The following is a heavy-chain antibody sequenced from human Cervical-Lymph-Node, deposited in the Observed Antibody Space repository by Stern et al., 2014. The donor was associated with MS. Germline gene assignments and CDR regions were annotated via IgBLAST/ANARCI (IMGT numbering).Heavy chain of an antibody. J-gene: IGHJ4*02. CDR3: ARAAYSTSGYNY. D-gene: IGHD6-6*01. V-gene: IGHV1-69*01. Sequence: VQLVESGAEVKKPGSSVKVSCKASGGTFNTNVISWVRQAPGQGLEWMGGIIPIFGTALYAQKFQGRVTITANESTRAVYMELSSRGSEDTAVYYCARAAYSTSGYNYWGQGTLVIVSS. CDR2: IIPIFGTA. CDR1: GGTFNTNV.